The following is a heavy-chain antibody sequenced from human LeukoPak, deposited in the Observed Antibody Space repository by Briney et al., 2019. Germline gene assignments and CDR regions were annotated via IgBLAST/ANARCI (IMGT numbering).Heavy chain of an antibody. J-gene: IGHJ4*02. CDR2: ITGSGGNT. Sequence: PGGSLRLSCAASGFTFSNYAMSWVRQAPGKGLEWVSAITGSGGNTYYADSVKDRFTISRDNSKNTVFLQMNSLRAEDTAVYYCAKWGDYDVLTGYYVSDYWGQGTLVTVSS. CDR1: GFTFSNYA. D-gene: IGHD3-9*01. V-gene: IGHV3-23*01. CDR3: AKWGDYDVLTGYYVSDY.